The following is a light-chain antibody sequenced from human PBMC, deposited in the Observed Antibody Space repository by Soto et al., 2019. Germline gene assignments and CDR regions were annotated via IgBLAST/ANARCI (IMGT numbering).Light chain of an antibody. CDR3: QLLNSYPI. CDR2: AAS. CDR1: QGISSY. J-gene: IGKJ4*01. V-gene: IGKV1-9*01. Sequence: DIQLTQSPSFLSASVGDRVTITCRASQGISSYLAWYQQKPGKAPKLLIYAASTLQSGVPSRFSGSGSGTEFTLTISSLQPEDFATYYCQLLNSYPIFGGGTKVDIK.